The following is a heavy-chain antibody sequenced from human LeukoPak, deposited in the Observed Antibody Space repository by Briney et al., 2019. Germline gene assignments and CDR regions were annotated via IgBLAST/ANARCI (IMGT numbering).Heavy chain of an antibody. CDR2: ISGSGGST. V-gene: IGHV3-23*01. D-gene: IGHD3-3*02. J-gene: IGHJ4*02. CDR1: GFTFSDYY. Sequence: GGSLRLSCAASGFTFSDYYMSWIRQAPGKGLEWVSAISGSGGSTYYADSVRGRFTISRDNSKKTLYVQMNSLRAEDTAVYYCAKDRIYGDRYFDYWGQGTLVTVSS. CDR3: AKDRIYGDRYFDY.